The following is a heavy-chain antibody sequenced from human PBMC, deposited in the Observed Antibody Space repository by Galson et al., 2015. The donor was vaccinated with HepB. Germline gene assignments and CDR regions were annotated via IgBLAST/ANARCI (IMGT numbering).Heavy chain of an antibody. CDR2: ISYDGGRQ. J-gene: IGHJ5*02. CDR1: AFSFSNYV. D-gene: IGHD2/OR15-2a*01. Sequence: SLRLSCAASAFSFSNYVMYWFRQSPGKGLEWVAFISYDGGRQYYADSVKGRFTISRDNSENTLFLEMNSPRSDDTAVYHCARGVASFYHPESDRRDWFDPWGPGTPVTVSS. V-gene: IGHV3-30-3*01. CDR3: ARGVASFYHPESDRRDWFDP.